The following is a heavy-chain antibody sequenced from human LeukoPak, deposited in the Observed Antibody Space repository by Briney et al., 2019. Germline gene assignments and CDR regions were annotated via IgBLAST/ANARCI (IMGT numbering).Heavy chain of an antibody. Sequence: PGGSLRLSCAASGFTFSSYAMSWVRQAPGKGLEWVSAISGSGGSTYYADSVKGRFTISRDNSKNTLYLQMNSLRAEDTAVYYCAERNYGDPGYFDYWGQGTLVTVSS. CDR2: ISGSGGST. J-gene: IGHJ4*02. CDR1: GFTFSSYA. V-gene: IGHV3-23*01. CDR3: AERNYGDPGYFDY. D-gene: IGHD4-17*01.